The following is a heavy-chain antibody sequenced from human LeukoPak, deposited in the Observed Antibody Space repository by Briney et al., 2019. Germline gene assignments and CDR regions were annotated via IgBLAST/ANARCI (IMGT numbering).Heavy chain of an antibody. CDR3: ARGDYSSSTRCYSCWFDP. D-gene: IGHD2-2*02. V-gene: IGHV4-34*01. CDR2: IHHSGST. Sequence: TSETLSLTCAVFGGSFSDYYWSWIRQPPGKGLEWIGEIHHSGSTKYNPSLKSRVNIFVDTSKNQFSLKVSSATAADTAVYYCARGDYSSSTRCYSCWFDPWGQGTLVTVSS. J-gene: IGHJ5*02. CDR1: GGSFSDYY.